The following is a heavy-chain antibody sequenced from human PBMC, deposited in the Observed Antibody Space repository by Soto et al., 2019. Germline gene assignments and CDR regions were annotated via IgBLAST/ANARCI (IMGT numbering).Heavy chain of an antibody. CDR3: AREVADIVVVVAATGNDAFDI. J-gene: IGHJ3*02. V-gene: IGHV4-31*03. CDR2: IYYSGST. D-gene: IGHD2-15*01. CDR1: GGSISSGGYY. Sequence: PSETLSLTCPVSGGSISSGGYYWSWIRQHPGKGLEWIGYIYYSGSTYYNPSLKSRVTISVDTSKNQFSLKLSSVTAADTAVYYCAREVADIVVVVAATGNDAFDIWGQGTMVTVSS.